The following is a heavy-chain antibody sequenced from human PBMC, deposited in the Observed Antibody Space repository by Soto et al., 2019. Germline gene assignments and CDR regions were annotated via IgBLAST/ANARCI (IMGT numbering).Heavy chain of an antibody. CDR1: GFTFSSYW. CDR3: ARGCSNGSCFGSF. CDR2: INRDGSST. D-gene: IGHD2-8*01. Sequence: PGGSLRLSCAASGFTFSSYWMHWVHQAPGKGLVWVSRINRDGSSTNYADSVKGRFTISRDNAKNTLYLQMNSLRAEDTAVYYCARGCSNGSCFGSFWGQGTLVTVS. V-gene: IGHV3-74*01. J-gene: IGHJ4*02.